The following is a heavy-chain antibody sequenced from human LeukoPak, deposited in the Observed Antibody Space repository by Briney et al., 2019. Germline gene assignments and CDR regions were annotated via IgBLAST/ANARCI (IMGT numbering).Heavy chain of an antibody. CDR3: ARDGAAAGSAEYFQH. V-gene: IGHV3-48*01. J-gene: IGHJ1*01. Sequence: GGSLRLSCAASGFTFTIFGLNWVRQAPGKVPEWVSYISSSSSTIYYADSVKGRFTISRDNAKNSLYLQMNSLRAEDTAVYYCARDGAAAGSAEYFQHWGQGTLVTVSS. D-gene: IGHD6-13*01. CDR1: GFTFTIFG. CDR2: ISSSSSTI.